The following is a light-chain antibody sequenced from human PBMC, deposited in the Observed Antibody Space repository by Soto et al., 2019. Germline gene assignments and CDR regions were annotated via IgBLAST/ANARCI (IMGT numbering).Light chain of an antibody. CDR3: ASFTSTYSYV. CDR1: SSDVGGYNY. CDR2: HVT. J-gene: IGLJ1*01. Sequence: QSDLTQPASVSGSPGQSITISCTGTSSDVGGYNYVSWYQHHPGKAPKLMIYHVTVRPSGVSNRFSGSKSDDTASLTISGLQAEDEADYYCASFTSTYSYVFGTGTKLTVL. V-gene: IGLV2-14*03.